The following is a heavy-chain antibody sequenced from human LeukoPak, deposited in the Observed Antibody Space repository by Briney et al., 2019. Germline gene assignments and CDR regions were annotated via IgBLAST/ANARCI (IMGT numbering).Heavy chain of an antibody. CDR3: ALMGDQRPSVP. J-gene: IGHJ4*02. Sequence: SETLSLTCAVYGESFSGYYGGWIRQPPGRGLEYIGEINDGGSTNYNPSLKSRVTISLDTSKNQFSLRLTSVTAADTAVYYCALMGDQRPSVPWGQGALVTVSS. CDR2: INDGGST. V-gene: IGHV4-34*01. D-gene: IGHD2-8*01. CDR1: GESFSGYY.